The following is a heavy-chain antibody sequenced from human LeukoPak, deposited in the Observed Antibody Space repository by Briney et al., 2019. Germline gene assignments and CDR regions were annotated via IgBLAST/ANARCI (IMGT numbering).Heavy chain of an antibody. CDR1: GFTFISYA. D-gene: IGHD3-10*02. V-gene: IGHV3-23*01. Sequence: PGGSLRLSCAASGFTFISYAMSWVRQAPGKGLEWVSAFSGSGGSIYYADYVKGRFTVSRDNSKNTLYLQMNTLRAEDTAVYYCAKDENARPMYFQDWGQGTLVTVSS. CDR3: AKDENARPMYFQD. CDR2: FSGSGGSI. J-gene: IGHJ1*01.